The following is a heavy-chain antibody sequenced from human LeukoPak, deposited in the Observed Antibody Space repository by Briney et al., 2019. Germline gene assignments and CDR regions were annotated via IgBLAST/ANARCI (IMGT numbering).Heavy chain of an antibody. CDR2: IRSKTYGKTT. J-gene: IGHJ4*02. Sequence: GGSLRLSCTASGFTFGDHAMSWVRQAPGKGLEWVGFIRSKTYGKTTEYAASVKGRFTISRDDSKNIAYLRMNSLKTEDTAIYYCTRFVPYLDYWGQGTLVTVSS. CDR3: TRFVPYLDY. CDR1: GFTFGDHA. D-gene: IGHD3-16*01. V-gene: IGHV3-49*04.